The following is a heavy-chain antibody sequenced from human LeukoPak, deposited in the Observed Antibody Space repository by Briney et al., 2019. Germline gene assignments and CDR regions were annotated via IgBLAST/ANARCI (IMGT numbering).Heavy chain of an antibody. CDR3: ASGMEWLSGTYYYYYMDV. J-gene: IGHJ6*03. V-gene: IGHV3-20*04. CDR2: INWNGGST. Sequence: PGGSLRLSCAASGFTFDDYGMSWVRQAPGKGREWVSGINWNGGSTGYADSVKGRFTISRDNAKNSLYLQMNSLRAEDTALYYCASGMEWLSGTYYYYYMDVWGKGTTVTVSS. CDR1: GFTFDDYG. D-gene: IGHD3-3*01.